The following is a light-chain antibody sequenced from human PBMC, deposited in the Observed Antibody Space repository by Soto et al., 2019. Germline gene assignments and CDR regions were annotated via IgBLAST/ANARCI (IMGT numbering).Light chain of an antibody. CDR3: QQRSNWPPIT. Sequence: EIVLTQSPATLSLSPGERATLSCRASQSVSSYLAWYQQKPGQAPRLLIYDASNQATGIPARFSGRGSGTDFTLTISSLEPEDFAVYYCQQRSNWPPITFGQGTRLEIK. CDR2: DAS. V-gene: IGKV3-11*01. J-gene: IGKJ5*01. CDR1: QSVSSY.